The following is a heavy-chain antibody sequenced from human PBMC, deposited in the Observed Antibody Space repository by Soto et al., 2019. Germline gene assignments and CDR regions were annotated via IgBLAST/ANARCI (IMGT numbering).Heavy chain of an antibody. V-gene: IGHV3-33*01. D-gene: IGHD6-6*01. CDR2: IWYNGRNK. CDR1: GFTFSSYD. J-gene: IGHJ3*02. Sequence: GGSLRLSCAASGFTFSSYDMHWVRQAPGKGLEWVAVIWYNGRNKYYADSVQGRFAISRDNSKNTLYLQISSLRAEDTALYYCVRDGRITTARPGTASDAFDMWGQGTMVTVSS. CDR3: VRDGRITTARPGTASDAFDM.